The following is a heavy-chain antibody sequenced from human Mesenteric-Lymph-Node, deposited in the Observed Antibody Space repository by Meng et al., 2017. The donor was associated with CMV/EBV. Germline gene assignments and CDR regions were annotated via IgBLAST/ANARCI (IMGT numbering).Heavy chain of an antibody. D-gene: IGHD2-15*01. Sequence: ASVKVSCKASGYTFTGYYMHWVRQAPGKGLEWMGGFDPEDDETIYAQKFQGRVTMTEDTSTDTAYMELSSLRSEDTAVYYCAAQWVVAAKGGLHYWGQGTLVTVSS. CDR1: GYTFTGYY. CDR2: FDPEDDET. V-gene: IGHV1-24*01. CDR3: AAQWVVAAKGGLHY. J-gene: IGHJ4*02.